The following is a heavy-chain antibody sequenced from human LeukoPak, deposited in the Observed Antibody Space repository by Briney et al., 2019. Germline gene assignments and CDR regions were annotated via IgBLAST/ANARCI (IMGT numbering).Heavy chain of an antibody. CDR2: VHLSGRT. D-gene: IGHD3-10*01. CDR1: GGSISSTNW. J-gene: IGHJ3*02. CDR3: ARRYPGVGAAFDI. V-gene: IGHV4-4*02. Sequence: SETLSLTCGVSGGSISSTNWWTWGRQPPGEGLEWIGEVHLSGRTNYNPSLKSRVTISVDTSKNQFSLKLSSVTAADTAVYYCARRYPGVGAAFDIWGQGTMVTVSS.